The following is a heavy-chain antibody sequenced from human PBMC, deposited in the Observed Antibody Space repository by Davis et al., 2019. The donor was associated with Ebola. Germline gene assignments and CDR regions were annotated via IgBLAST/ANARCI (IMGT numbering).Heavy chain of an antibody. CDR2: INPSGGST. J-gene: IGHJ6*04. CDR1: GYTFTSYY. CDR3: ARVGTTVTTSYYYYGMDV. D-gene: IGHD4-11*01. V-gene: IGHV1-46*01. Sequence: ASVKVSCKASGYTFTSYYMHWVRQAPGQGLEWMGIINPSGGSTSYAQKFQGRVTMTTDTSTSTAYMELRSLRSDDTAVYYCARVGTTVTTSYYYYGMDVWGKGTTVTVSS.